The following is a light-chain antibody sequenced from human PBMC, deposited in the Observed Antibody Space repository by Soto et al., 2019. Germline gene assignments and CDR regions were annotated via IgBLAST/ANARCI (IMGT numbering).Light chain of an antibody. CDR3: QQYGSSPWT. V-gene: IGKV3-20*01. Sequence: EIVLTQSPGTLPLSPGERATLSCRASQSVSSSYLAWYQQKPGQAPRLLIYGASSRATGIPDRFSGSGSGTDFTLTISRLEPEDVAVYYCQQYGSSPWTFSQGTKVEIK. CDR2: GAS. J-gene: IGKJ1*01. CDR1: QSVSSSY.